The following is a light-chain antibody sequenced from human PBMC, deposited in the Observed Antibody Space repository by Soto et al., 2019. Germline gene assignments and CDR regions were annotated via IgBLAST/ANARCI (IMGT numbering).Light chain of an antibody. CDR2: GAS. V-gene: IGKV3-15*01. J-gene: IGKJ5*01. CDR3: QQYGSSPPIT. CDR1: QSVSSN. Sequence: EIVMTQSPATLSVSPGERATLSCRASQSVSSNLAWYQQKPGQAPRLLIYGASTRATAIPARFSGSGSGTEFTLTISSLEPEDSAVYYCQQYGSSPPITFGQGTRLEIK.